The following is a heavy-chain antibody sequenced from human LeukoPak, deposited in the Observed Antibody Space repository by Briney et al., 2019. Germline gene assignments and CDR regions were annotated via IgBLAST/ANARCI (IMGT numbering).Heavy chain of an antibody. CDR1: GFTFSSYG. CDR2: IWYDGSNK. Sequence: PGGSLRLSCAASGFTFSSYGMHWVRQAPGKGLEWVAVIWYDGSNKYYADSVKGRFTIARDNSKNMLYLQMNSLRAEDTAVYYCARDRLWFGELTSWGQGTLVTVSS. J-gene: IGHJ5*02. D-gene: IGHD3-10*01. V-gene: IGHV3-33*01. CDR3: ARDRLWFGELTS.